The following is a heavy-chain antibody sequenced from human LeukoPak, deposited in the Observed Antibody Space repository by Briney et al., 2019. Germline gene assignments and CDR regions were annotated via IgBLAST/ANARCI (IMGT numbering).Heavy chain of an antibody. V-gene: IGHV1-2*04. CDR2: INPNSGGT. D-gene: IGHD3-22*01. CDR1: GYTFTSYY. CDR3: ARGSLPGSGYYDSYPGYYYGMDV. Sequence: ASVKVSCKASGYTFTSYYMHWVRQAPGQGLEWMGWINPNSGGTNYAQKFQGWVTMTRDTSISTAYMELSRLRSDDTAVYYCARGSLPGSGYYDSYPGYYYGMDVWGQGTTVTVSS. J-gene: IGHJ6*02.